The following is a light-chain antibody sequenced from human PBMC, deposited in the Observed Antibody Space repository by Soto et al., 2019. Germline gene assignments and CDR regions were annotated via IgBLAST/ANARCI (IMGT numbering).Light chain of an antibody. J-gene: IGLJ2*01. CDR3: AAWDDSLNVVA. Sequence: QSVLTQPPSVSETPGQRVTISCSGSSSNIGSNTVNWYQQLPGTAPKLLIYNHNQRPSEVPDRFSGSKSGTSASLAISGLQSEDEADYYCAAWDDSLNVVAFGGGTKVTVL. CDR1: SSNIGSNT. V-gene: IGLV1-44*01. CDR2: NHN.